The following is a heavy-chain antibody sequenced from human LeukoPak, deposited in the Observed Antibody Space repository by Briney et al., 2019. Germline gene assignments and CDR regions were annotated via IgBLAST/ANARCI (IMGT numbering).Heavy chain of an antibody. CDR2: IKQDGSEK. Sequence: TGGSLRLSCAASGFTFSSYWMSWVRQAPGKGLEWVANIKQDGSEKYYVDSVKGRFTISRDNAKNSLYLQMNSLRAEDTAVYYCARGGYCSGGSCSPHYYMDVWGKGTTVTISS. D-gene: IGHD2-15*01. J-gene: IGHJ6*03. CDR3: ARGGYCSGGSCSPHYYMDV. CDR1: GFTFSSYW. V-gene: IGHV3-7*03.